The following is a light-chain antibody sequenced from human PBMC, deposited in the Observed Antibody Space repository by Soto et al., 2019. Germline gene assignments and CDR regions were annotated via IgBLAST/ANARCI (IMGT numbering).Light chain of an antibody. V-gene: IGLV4-69*01. CDR1: SGHSSYA. CDR2: LNSDGSH. J-gene: IGLJ1*01. Sequence: QPVLTQSPSVSASLGASVKLTCTLSSGHSSYAIAWHQQQPERGPRFLLKLNSDGSHNKGDGIPDRFSASLAISGLQSDDEADYYCAAWHDSLNPLYVFGTGTKVTVL. CDR3: AAWHDSLNPLYV.